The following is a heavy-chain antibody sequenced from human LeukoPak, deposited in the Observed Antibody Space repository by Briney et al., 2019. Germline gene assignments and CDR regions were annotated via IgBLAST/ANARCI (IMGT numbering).Heavy chain of an antibody. V-gene: IGHV1-69*13. J-gene: IGHJ6*03. Sequence: SVKVSCKASGGTFSSYAISWVRQAPGQGLEWMGGIIPIFGTANYAQKFQGRVTVTADESTSTAYMELSSLRSEDTAVYYCARVPWELLDPWYMDVWGKGTTVTVSS. CDR1: GGTFSSYA. CDR2: IIPIFGTA. D-gene: IGHD1-26*01. CDR3: ARVPWELLDPWYMDV.